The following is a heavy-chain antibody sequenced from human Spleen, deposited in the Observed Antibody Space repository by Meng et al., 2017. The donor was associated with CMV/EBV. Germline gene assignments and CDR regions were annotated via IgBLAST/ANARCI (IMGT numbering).Heavy chain of an antibody. Sequence: YYMHWVRQAPGQGLEWMGWINPNSGGTNYAQKFQGRVTMTRDTSISTAYMELSRLRSDDTAVYYCARDFRTRYCSSTSCSNHWFDPWGQGTLVTVSS. CDR3: ARDFRTRYCSSTSCSNHWFDP. V-gene: IGHV1-2*02. J-gene: IGHJ5*02. CDR2: INPNSGGT. D-gene: IGHD2-2*01. CDR1: YY.